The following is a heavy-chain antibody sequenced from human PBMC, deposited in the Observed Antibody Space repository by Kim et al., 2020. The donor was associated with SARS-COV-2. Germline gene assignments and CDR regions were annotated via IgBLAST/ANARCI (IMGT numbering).Heavy chain of an antibody. CDR1: GGSISSKSDK. J-gene: IGHJ3*01. V-gene: IGHV4-39*01. Sequence: SETLSLTCTVSGGSISSKSDKWGWWGWIRQPPGKGLEWIGSIYYDGSTNYNPSLKSRVTISVDTSKNQFFLKLSSVTAADTAVYYCARHSGEGFYDTFDLWGQGTMVTLSS. CDR2: IYYDGST. D-gene: IGHD3-10*01. CDR3: ARHSGEGFYDTFDL.